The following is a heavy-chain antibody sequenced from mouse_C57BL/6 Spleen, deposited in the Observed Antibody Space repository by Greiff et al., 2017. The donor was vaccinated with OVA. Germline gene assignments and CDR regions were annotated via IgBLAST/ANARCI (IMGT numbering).Heavy chain of an antibody. CDR3: TNIYDDYDNWYFDV. J-gene: IGHJ1*03. CDR2: IDPETGGT. CDR1: GYKFTDYE. V-gene: IGHV1-15*01. Sequence: QVQLQQSGAELVRPGASVTLSCKASGYKFTDYEMHWVKQTPVHGLEWIGAIDPETGGTAYNQKFKGKATLTADKSSSTAYMYLRRRTSEVSAVSYCTNIYDDYDNWYFDVWGTGTTVTVSS. D-gene: IGHD2-4*01.